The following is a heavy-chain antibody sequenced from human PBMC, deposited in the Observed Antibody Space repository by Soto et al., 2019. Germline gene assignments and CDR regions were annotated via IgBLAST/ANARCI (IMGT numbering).Heavy chain of an antibody. CDR2: ISGSGGST. D-gene: IGHD3-16*02. Sequence: EVQLLESGGGLVQPGGSLRLSCAASGFTFSSYAMSWVHQAPGKGLELVSAISGSGGSTYYADSVKGRFTISRDNSKNTLYLQMNSLRAEDTAVYYCAKPRRGYDYMLGSYLIDYWGQGTLVTVSS. V-gene: IGHV3-23*01. CDR1: GFTFSSYA. J-gene: IGHJ4*02. CDR3: AKPRRGYDYMLGSYLIDY.